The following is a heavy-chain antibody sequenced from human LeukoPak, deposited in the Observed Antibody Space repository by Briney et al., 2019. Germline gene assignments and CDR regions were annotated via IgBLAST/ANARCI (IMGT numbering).Heavy chain of an antibody. CDR2: INPNSGGT. V-gene: IGHV1-2*06. CDR3: ARDDNSGYFYGAGGY. D-gene: IGHD3-22*01. Sequence: ASVKVSCKASGYTFTGYYMHWVRQAPGQGLEWMGRINPNSGGTNYAQKFQGRVTMTRDTSTSTVYMELSSLRSEDTAVYYCARDDNSGYFYGAGGYWGQGTLVTVSS. J-gene: IGHJ4*02. CDR1: GYTFTGYY.